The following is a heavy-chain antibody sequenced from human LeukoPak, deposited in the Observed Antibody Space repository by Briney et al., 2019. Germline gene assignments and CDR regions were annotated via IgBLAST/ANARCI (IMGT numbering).Heavy chain of an antibody. D-gene: IGHD5-12*01. Sequence: SETLSLTCTVSGGSISSGDYYWSWSRQPPGKGLVWIGYIYYSGSTYYNPSLKSRVTISVDTSKNQFSLKLSSVTAADTAVYYCARTYNGFDPFDYWGQGTLVTVSP. J-gene: IGHJ4*02. V-gene: IGHV4-30-4*01. CDR2: IYYSGST. CDR1: GGSISSGDYY. CDR3: ARTYNGFDPFDY.